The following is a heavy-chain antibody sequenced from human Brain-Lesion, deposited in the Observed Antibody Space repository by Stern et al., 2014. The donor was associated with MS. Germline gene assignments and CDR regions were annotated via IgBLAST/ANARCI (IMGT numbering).Heavy chain of an antibody. CDR1: GGSISSSNW. J-gene: IGHJ4*02. Sequence: QVQLQESGPGLVKPSGTLSLTCAVSGGSISSSNWWSWVRQSPGKGLEWIGESDHSGSTIYNPSLKSRVTVSVDKSTNRFSLNLGSVPAADTAVYFCARFPASRPHVFDSWGQGTLVTVSS. D-gene: IGHD6-13*01. CDR2: SDHSGST. V-gene: IGHV4-4*02. CDR3: ARFPASRPHVFDS.